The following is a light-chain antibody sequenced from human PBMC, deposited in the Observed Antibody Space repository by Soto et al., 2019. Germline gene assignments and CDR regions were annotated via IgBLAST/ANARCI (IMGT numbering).Light chain of an antibody. Sequence: IQMTQAPASLPASVGDRVTITCRASQTIGNYLNWYQQRPGKAPNLLISAASILQSGVPSRFSGSGSGTDFTLAISSLQPEDFTTYYCQQSYGIPQTFGPGTKVDIK. J-gene: IGKJ1*01. V-gene: IGKV1-39*01. CDR3: QQSYGIPQT. CDR2: AAS. CDR1: QTIGNY.